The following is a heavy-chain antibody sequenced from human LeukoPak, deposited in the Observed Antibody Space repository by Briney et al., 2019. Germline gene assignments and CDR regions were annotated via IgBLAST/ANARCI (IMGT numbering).Heavy chain of an antibody. CDR2: IKQDGSEK. V-gene: IGHV3-7*01. Sequence: PGGSLRLSCAASGFTFSTYWMSWVRQAPGKGLEWVANIKQDGSEKYFVDSVKGRFTISRDNAKNSLYLQMNSLRAEDTAVYYCARIGYSSGWYAFYFHCWGQGTLVTVSS. J-gene: IGHJ4*02. CDR3: ARIGYSSGWYAFYFHC. CDR1: GFTFSTYW. D-gene: IGHD6-19*01.